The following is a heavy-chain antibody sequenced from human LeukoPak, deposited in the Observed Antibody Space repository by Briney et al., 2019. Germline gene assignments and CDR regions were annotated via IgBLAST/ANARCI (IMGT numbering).Heavy chain of an antibody. CDR3: VRENWYYDY. Sequence: ASVKVSCKASGYTFTTYYMHWVRQAPGQGLEWMGWIYPKNGVTNYAQKFQGRVTMTRDTSISIVYMEMSRLRPDDTAVYYCVRENWYYDYWGQGTLVTVSS. D-gene: IGHD1-7*01. CDR1: GYTFTTYY. CDR2: IYPKNGVT. V-gene: IGHV1-2*02. J-gene: IGHJ4*02.